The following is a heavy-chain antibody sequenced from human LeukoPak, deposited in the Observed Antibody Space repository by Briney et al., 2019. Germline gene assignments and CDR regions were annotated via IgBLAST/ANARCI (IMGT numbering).Heavy chain of an antibody. CDR1: GFTVSINY. Sequence: GGSLRLSCAASGFTVSINYMSWVRQAPGKGLEWVSVIYSGGSTYYADSVKGRFTISRDNSKNTLYLQMNSLRAEDTAVYYCARDPLRFLGAHWGQGTLVTVSS. CDR2: IYSGGST. V-gene: IGHV3-66*01. D-gene: IGHD3-3*01. CDR3: ARDPLRFLGAH. J-gene: IGHJ4*02.